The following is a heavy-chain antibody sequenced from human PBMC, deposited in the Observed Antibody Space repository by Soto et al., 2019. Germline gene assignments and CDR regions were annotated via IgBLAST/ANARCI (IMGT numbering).Heavy chain of an antibody. CDR1: GFSFSDFA. CDR2: ISGSVVTT. D-gene: IGHD2-21*01. Sequence: GGSLRLSCAAAGFSFSDFAMNWVRQAPGKGLEWVSSISGSVVTTYYADTVKGRFTISRDNVESILYLQMDSLRADDTGVYYCAKDMWWERPLDNYGMDVWGQGTTVTVSS. V-gene: IGHV3-23*01. CDR3: AKDMWWERPLDNYGMDV. J-gene: IGHJ6*02.